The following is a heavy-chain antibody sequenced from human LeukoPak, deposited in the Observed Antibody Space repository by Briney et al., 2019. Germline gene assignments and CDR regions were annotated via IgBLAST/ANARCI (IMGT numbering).Heavy chain of an antibody. CDR1: GYTFTSYW. J-gene: IGHJ3*02. CDR2: IYPGDSDT. D-gene: IGHD5-24*01. V-gene: IGHV5-51*01. Sequence: GESLKISCKGSGYTFTSYWIGWARPMPGKGLEWMGIIYPGDSDTRYSPSFQGQVTISADKSISTAYLQWSSLKAPDTAMYYCVGYMRAFDIWGQGTMVTVSS. CDR3: VGYMRAFDI.